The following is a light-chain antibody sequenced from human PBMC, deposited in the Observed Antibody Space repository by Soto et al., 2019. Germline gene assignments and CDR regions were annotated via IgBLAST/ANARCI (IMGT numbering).Light chain of an antibody. V-gene: IGKV1-5*01. CDR1: QTITTW. CDR3: QQYSTYSGT. J-gene: IGKJ1*01. Sequence: DIQMTQSPSTLSASVGDRVTITCRASQTITTWLAWYQQKPGKAPKLLIYDASTLESGVPSRFSGSGFGTEFSLTISSLQPDDSATYCCQQYSTYSGTFGQGTKVDIK. CDR2: DAS.